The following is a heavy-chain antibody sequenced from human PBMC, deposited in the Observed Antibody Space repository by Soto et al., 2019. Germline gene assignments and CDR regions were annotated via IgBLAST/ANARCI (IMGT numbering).Heavy chain of an antibody. V-gene: IGHV3-23*01. CDR1: GFTFSSYA. CDR2: ISGSGGST. CDR3: AKGEYEYVWGSIGPYYGIDV. Sequence: EVQLLESGGGLVQPGGSLRLSCAASGFTFSSYAMSWVRQAPGKGLEWVSAISGSGGSTYYADSVKGRFTISRDNSKNTLYLQMNRLRAEETAVYYCAKGEYEYVWGSIGPYYGIDVWGQGTTVTVSS. J-gene: IGHJ6*02. D-gene: IGHD3-16*01.